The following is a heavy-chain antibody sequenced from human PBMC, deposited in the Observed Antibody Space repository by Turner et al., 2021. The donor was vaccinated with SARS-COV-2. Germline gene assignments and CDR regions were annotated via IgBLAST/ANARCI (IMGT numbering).Heavy chain of an antibody. CDR1: GFTFSNYA. D-gene: IGHD6-6*01. CDR2: ISYDGSNK. CDR3: ARDGYSSSSIGYNWFDP. Sequence: QVQLLESGGGLVQPGRSLILSCSASGFTFSNYAMHWVRQAPGKGVEWVAVISYDGSNKYYADSVKGRFTISRDNSKNTLYLQMNSLRAEDTAVYYCARDGYSSSSIGYNWFDPWGQGTLVTVSS. V-gene: IGHV3-30-3*01. J-gene: IGHJ5*02.